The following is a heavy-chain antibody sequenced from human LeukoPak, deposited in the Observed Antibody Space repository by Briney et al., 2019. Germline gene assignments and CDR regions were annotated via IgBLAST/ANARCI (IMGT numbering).Heavy chain of an antibody. CDR3: ARGVPKSVVTAIPAVGSYFDY. D-gene: IGHD2-21*02. Sequence: SETLSLTCAVSGGSFSGYYWSWIRQPPGKGLEWIGEINHSGSTNYNPSLKSRVTISVDTSKNQFSLKLSSVAAADTAVYYCARGVPKSVVTAIPAVGSYFDYWGQGTLVTVSS. J-gene: IGHJ4*02. CDR1: GGSFSGYY. CDR2: INHSGST. V-gene: IGHV4-34*01.